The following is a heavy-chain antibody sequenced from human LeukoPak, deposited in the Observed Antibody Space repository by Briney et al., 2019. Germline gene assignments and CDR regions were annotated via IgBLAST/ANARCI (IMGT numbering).Heavy chain of an antibody. V-gene: IGHV3-21*01. CDR2: ISSSSSYI. D-gene: IGHD4-23*01. CDR1: GFTFSSYS. CDR3: ARGVGYGGETYYFDY. J-gene: IGHJ4*02. Sequence: SGGSLRLSCAASGFTFSSYSMNWVRQAPGKGLEWVSSISSSSSYIYYADSVKGRFTISRDNAKNSLYLQMNSLRAEDTAVYYCARGVGYGGETYYFDYWGQGTLVTVSS.